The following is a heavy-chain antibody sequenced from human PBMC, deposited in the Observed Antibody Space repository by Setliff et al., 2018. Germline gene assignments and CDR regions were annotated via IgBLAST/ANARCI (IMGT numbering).Heavy chain of an antibody. V-gene: IGHV4-39*07. Sequence: SETLSLTCSVSGDSITRSGYYWGWVRQSPGKGLEWIGSVYHIGNNDYNPSLKSRITISLDTSKNQFSLMLTSVTAADTAVYYCARDRSTVIRGVTSFFYYYMDVWGGGTTGTVS. CDR3: ARDRSTVIRGVTSFFYYYMDV. CDR2: VYHIGNN. D-gene: IGHD3-10*01. J-gene: IGHJ6*03. CDR1: GDSITRSGYY.